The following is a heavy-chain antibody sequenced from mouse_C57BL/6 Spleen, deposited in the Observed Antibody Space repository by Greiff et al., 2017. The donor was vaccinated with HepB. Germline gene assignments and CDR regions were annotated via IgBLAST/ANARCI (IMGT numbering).Heavy chain of an antibody. CDR1: GYAFSSYW. D-gene: IGHD1-1*01. V-gene: IGHV1-80*01. Sequence: QVQLQQSGAELVKPGASVKISCKASGYAFSSYWMNWVKQRPGKGLEWIGPIYPGDGDTNYNGKFKGKAKLTADKSSSTAYMQLSSLTSEDSAVYFCSRSGDYGSRDDSDDWGQGTTLTVSS. J-gene: IGHJ2*01. CDR2: IYPGDGDT. CDR3: SRSGDYGSRDDSDD.